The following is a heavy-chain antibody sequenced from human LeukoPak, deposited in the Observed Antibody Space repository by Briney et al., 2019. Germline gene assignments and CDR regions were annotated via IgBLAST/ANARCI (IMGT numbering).Heavy chain of an antibody. V-gene: IGHV1-46*01. Sequence: ASVTVSCKASGYTFTSYYMHWVRRAPGQGLEWMGIINPSGGSTSYAQKFQGRVTMTRDTSTSAVYMELSSLRSEDTAVYYCARVVGAGKEPNYYFDYWGQGTLVTVSS. D-gene: IGHD1-26*01. CDR2: INPSGGST. CDR1: GYTFTSYY. CDR3: ARVVGAGKEPNYYFDY. J-gene: IGHJ4*02.